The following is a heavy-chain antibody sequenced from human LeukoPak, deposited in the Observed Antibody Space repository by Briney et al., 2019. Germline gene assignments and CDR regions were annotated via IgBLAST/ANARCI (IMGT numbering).Heavy chain of an antibody. CDR3: ARDRYGDYYYGMDV. V-gene: IGHV3-21*01. J-gene: IGHJ6*02. D-gene: IGHD4-17*01. CDR2: ISSSGGYI. CDR1: GFTFSTYS. Sequence: SGGSLRLSCAASGFTFSTYSMHWVRQAQGKGLEWVSFISSSGGYIYYADSMKGRFTISRDNAKNSLYLQMNSLRAEDTAVYYCARDRYGDYYYGMDVWGQGTTVTVSS.